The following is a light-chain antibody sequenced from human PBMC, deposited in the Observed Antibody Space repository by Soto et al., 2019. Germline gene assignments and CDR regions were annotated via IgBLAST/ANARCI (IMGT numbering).Light chain of an antibody. V-gene: IGLV1-51*01. CDR1: SSNLGGNS. CDR2: DDN. Sequence: QSVMTQPPSVSAAPGQKVTISCSGSSSNLGGNSVSWYQQLPGTAPKLLIYDDNKRPSGIPARFSGSKSGTSATLGITGFQTGDEADYYCGSWDSSLSAYVFGTGTKVTVL. CDR3: GSWDSSLSAYV. J-gene: IGLJ1*01.